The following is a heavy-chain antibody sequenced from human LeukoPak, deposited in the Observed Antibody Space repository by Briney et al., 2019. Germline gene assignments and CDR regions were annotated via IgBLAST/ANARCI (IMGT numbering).Heavy chain of an antibody. J-gene: IGHJ6*03. Sequence: PSETLSLTCAVYGGSSSGYYWSWIRQPPGEGLEWIGEINHSGGTNYNPSLKSRVTISVDTSKNQFSLNLSSVAAADTAVYYCARGNYEFLEAIHYYADVWGKGTTVTVSS. V-gene: IGHV4-34*01. D-gene: IGHD3-3*01. CDR2: INHSGGT. CDR1: GGSSSGYY. CDR3: ARGNYEFLEAIHYYADV.